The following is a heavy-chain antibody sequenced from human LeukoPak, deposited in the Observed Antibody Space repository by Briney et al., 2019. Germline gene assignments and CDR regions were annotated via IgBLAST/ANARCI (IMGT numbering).Heavy chain of an antibody. V-gene: IGHV4-39*07. CDR2: FYYSGST. J-gene: IGHJ4*02. D-gene: IGHD5-12*01. CDR3: ARAVDIAVFDY. Sequence: SETLSLTCTVSGGSISDSGYYWGWIRQPPGKGLEWIGSFYYSGSTYYNPSLKSRVTISVDTSKNQFSLKLSSVTAADTAVYYCARAVDIAVFDYWGQGTLVTVSS. CDR1: GGSISDSGYY.